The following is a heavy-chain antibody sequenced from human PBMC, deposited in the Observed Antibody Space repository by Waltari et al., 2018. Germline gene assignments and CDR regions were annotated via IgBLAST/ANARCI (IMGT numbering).Heavy chain of an antibody. CDR2: ISVSGAT. Sequence: QVQLQESGPGLMNSSETLSLTCTVSSASMSSYYWSWLRQSPGRGLEWIGYISVSGATNYNLSLRNRVTISLDKSKNQFSLQLRSLIAADTATYFCARGVYTFDSRWHYDLWGRGILVAVSS. CDR3: ARGVYTFDSRWHYDL. CDR1: SASMSSYY. V-gene: IGHV4-59*13. D-gene: IGHD2-2*02. J-gene: IGHJ2*01.